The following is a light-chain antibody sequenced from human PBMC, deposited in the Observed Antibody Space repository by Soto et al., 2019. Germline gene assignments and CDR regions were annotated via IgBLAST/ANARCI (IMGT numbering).Light chain of an antibody. J-gene: IGLJ2*01. CDR1: SSAVGKYNY. Sequence: QSVLTQPASVSGSPGQSITISCTGTSSAVGKYNYVSWYQQHPAKAPKLMIFEVSNRPSGVSNRFSGSKSGNTASLTISGLQAEDEAEYYCSSYTGSSINTVVFGGGTKVTVL. CDR2: EVS. CDR3: SSYTGSSINTVV. V-gene: IGLV2-14*01.